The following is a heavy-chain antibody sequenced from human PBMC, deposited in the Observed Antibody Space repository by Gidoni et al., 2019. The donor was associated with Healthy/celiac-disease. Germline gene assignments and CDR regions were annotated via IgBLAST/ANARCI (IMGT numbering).Heavy chain of an antibody. CDR3: AHKQQSNGDYVPAQNWFDP. V-gene: IGHV2-5*02. CDR1: GFSLSTSGVG. D-gene: IGHD4-17*01. Sequence: QITLKESGPTLVKPTQTLTLPCTFSGFSLSTSGVGVGWIRQTPGKALEWLALIYWDDDKRYSPSLKSRLTITKDTSKNQVVLTMTNMDPVDTATYYCAHKQQSNGDYVPAQNWFDPWGQGTLVTVSS. J-gene: IGHJ5*02. CDR2: IYWDDDK.